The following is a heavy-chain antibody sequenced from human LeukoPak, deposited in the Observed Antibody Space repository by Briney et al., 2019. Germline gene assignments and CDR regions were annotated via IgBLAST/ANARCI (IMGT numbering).Heavy chain of an antibody. D-gene: IGHD3-3*01. J-gene: IGHJ3*02. Sequence: GGSLRLSCAASGSTFSSYAMSWVRQAPGKGLEWVSAISGSGGSAYYADSVKGRFTISRDNSKNTLYLQMNSLRAEDTAVYYCAKGYDFWSGYYHDHAFDIWGQGTMVTVSS. V-gene: IGHV3-23*01. CDR3: AKGYDFWSGYYHDHAFDI. CDR2: ISGSGGSA. CDR1: GSTFSSYA.